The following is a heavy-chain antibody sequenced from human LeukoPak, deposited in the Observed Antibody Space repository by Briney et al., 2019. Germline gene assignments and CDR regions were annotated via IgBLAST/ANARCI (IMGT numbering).Heavy chain of an antibody. CDR1: GYPFTTYG. CDR2: ISAYNGNT. V-gene: IGHV1-18*01. CDR3: ARDQDYLDV. Sequence: ASVKVSCKPSGYPFTTYGISWVPQAPGQGLEWMGWISAYNGNTNYAKKLQGRFTMTTDTSTSTAYLERRSVRSDDTAVYHCARDQDYLDVWGKGTTVTVSS. J-gene: IGHJ6*03.